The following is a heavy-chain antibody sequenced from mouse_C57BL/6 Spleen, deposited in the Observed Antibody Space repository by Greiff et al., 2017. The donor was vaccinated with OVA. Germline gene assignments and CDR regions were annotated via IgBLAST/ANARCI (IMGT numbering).Heavy chain of an antibody. CDR1: GYTFTDYY. CDR3: ARFGSSPFAY. Sequence: VQLQESGAELVRPGASVKLSCKASGYTFTDYYINWVKQRPGQGLEWIARIYPGSGNTYYNEKFKGKATLTAEKSSSTAYMQLSSLTSEDSAVYFCARFGSSPFAYWGQGTLVTVSA. J-gene: IGHJ3*01. V-gene: IGHV1-76*01. D-gene: IGHD1-1*01. CDR2: IYPGSGNT.